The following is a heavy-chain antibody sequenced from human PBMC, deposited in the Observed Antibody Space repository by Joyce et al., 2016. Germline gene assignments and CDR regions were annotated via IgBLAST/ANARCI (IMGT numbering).Heavy chain of an antibody. V-gene: IGHV4-38-2*01. D-gene: IGHD5-18*01. Sequence: QVQLQESGPGLVKPSETLSLTCGVSGLSFDLHSFWGWIRQPPGKGLGGIGNFYLHGITHYSPSLKSRVTISMDTSKNQFSLNLNSLTAADTAVYFCARRPYNVHTPLGSDWYFDLWGRGTLVTVSS. CDR1: GLSFDLHSF. CDR3: ARRPYNVHTPLGSDWYFDL. CDR2: FYLHGIT. J-gene: IGHJ2*01.